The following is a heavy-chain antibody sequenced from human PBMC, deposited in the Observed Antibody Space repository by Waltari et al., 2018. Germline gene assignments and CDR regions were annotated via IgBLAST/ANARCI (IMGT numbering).Heavy chain of an antibody. CDR1: GFTLSSHW. J-gene: IGHJ4*02. D-gene: IGHD6-13*01. Sequence: EVQVVESGGGLVQPGGSLRLSCAASGFTLSSHWMHWVRQVPGKGLVWVSRINGDGSNSIDAESVKGRFTLSRYNAKNMLCLQMNSLKVEDTALYYCARGGLAAGSSIDYWGQGTLVTVSS. CDR3: ARGGLAAGSSIDY. V-gene: IGHV3-74*01. CDR2: INGDGSNS.